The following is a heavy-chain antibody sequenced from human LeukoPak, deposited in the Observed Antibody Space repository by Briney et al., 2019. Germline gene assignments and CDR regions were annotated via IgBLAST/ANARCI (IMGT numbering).Heavy chain of an antibody. D-gene: IGHD3-22*01. Sequence: PGGSLRLSCAASGFTFSSYAMSWVRQAPGKGLEWVSAISGSGGSTYYADSVKGRFTISRDNSKNTLYLQMNSLRAEDTAVYYCAKVGNSNTYYYDSSGYSEFDYWGQGTLVTVSS. J-gene: IGHJ4*02. CDR3: AKVGNSNTYYYDSSGYSEFDY. CDR1: GFTFSSYA. CDR2: ISGSGGST. V-gene: IGHV3-23*01.